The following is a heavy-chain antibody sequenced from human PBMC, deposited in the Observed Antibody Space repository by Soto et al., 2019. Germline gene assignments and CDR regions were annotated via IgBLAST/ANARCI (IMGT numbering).Heavy chain of an antibody. V-gene: IGHV1-69*01. CDR3: ARDLRPGDGYNYMLIY. CDR1: GGTFSSYA. J-gene: IGHJ4*02. D-gene: IGHD5-12*01. Sequence: PGPQVKVSCKASGGTFSSYAISWVRQAPGQGLEWMGGIIPIFGTANYAQKFQGRVTITADESTSTAYMELSSLRSEDAAVYYCARDLRPGDGYNYMLIYWGQGTLVTVSS. CDR2: IIPIFGTA.